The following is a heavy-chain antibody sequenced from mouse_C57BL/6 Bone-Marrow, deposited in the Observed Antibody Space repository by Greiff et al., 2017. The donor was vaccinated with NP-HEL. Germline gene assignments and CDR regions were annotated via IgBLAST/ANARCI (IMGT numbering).Heavy chain of an antibody. CDR1: GFTFSSYA. CDR3: ARQLRLFFDY. J-gene: IGHJ2*01. Sequence: EVQLVESGGGLVKPGGSLKLSCAASGFTFSSYAMSWVRQTPEKRLEWVATISDGGSYTYYPDNVKGRFTISRDNAKNNLYLQMSHLKSEDTAMYYCARQLRLFFDYWGQGTTLTVSS. CDR2: ISDGGSYT. V-gene: IGHV5-4*01. D-gene: IGHD3-2*02.